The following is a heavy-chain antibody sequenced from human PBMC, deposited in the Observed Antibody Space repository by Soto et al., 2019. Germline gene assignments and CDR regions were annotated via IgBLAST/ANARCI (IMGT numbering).Heavy chain of an antibody. CDR2: IYHSGST. CDR3: ARDEFLGDGYNYGAFDI. D-gene: IGHD5-12*01. J-gene: IGHJ3*02. CDR1: GGSISSSNW. Sequence: PSETLSLTCAVSGGSISSSNWWSWVRQPPGKGLEWIGEIYHSGSTNYNPSLKSRVTISVDKSKNQFSLKLSSVTAADTAVYYCARDEFLGDGYNYGAFDIWGQGTMVTVSS. V-gene: IGHV4-4*02.